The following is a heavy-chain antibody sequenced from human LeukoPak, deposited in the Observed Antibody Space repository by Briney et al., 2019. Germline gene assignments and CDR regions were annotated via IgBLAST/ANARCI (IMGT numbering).Heavy chain of an antibody. Sequence: SVKVSCKASGGTFSSYAIIWVRQAPGQGLEWMGRIIPILGIANYAQKFQGRVTITADKSTSTAYMELSSLRSEDTAVYYCASDVPSIAVAGPVDYWGQGTLVTVSS. CDR2: IIPILGIA. J-gene: IGHJ4*02. D-gene: IGHD6-19*01. CDR3: ASDVPSIAVAGPVDY. V-gene: IGHV1-69*04. CDR1: GGTFSSYA.